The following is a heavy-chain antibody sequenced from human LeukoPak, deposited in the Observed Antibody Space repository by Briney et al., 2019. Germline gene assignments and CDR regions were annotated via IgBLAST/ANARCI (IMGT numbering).Heavy chain of an antibody. CDR3: ARLYNWRGDY. Sequence: SETLSLTCAVYGGSFSGYYWSWIRQPPGKGLEWIGEINHSGSTNYNPSLKSRVTISVDKSKNQFSLKLSSVTAADTAVYYCARLYNWRGDYWGQGTLVTVSS. D-gene: IGHD1-1*01. CDR2: INHSGST. CDR1: GGSFSGYY. V-gene: IGHV4-34*01. J-gene: IGHJ4*02.